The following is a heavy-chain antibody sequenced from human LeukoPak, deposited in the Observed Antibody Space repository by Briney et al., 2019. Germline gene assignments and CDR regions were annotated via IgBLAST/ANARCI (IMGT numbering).Heavy chain of an antibody. CDR2: IYYSGST. CDR3: ARPVDSESGYSSGWYWFDP. V-gene: IGHV4-39*07. CDR1: GGSISSSSYY. Sequence: PSETLSLTCTVSGGSISSSSYYWGWIRQPPGKGLEWIGSIYYSGSTYYNPSLKSRVTISVDTSKNQFSLKLTSVTAADTAVYYCARPVDSESGYSSGWYWFDPWGQGTLVTVSS. D-gene: IGHD6-19*01. J-gene: IGHJ5*02.